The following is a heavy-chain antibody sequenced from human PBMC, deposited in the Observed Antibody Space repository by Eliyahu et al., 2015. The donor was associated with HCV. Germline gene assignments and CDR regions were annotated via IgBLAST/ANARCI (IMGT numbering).Heavy chain of an antibody. J-gene: IGHJ4*02. CDR1: GFXFXDYE. D-gene: IGHD2-21*01. V-gene: IGHV3-11*01. CDR3: ARHAYCGDDCFSLGFDF. Sequence: QVHLEGSGGGLVKPGGSLRLSCTASGFXFXDYEMSWIRQTPGKGLEWLSYIGATGRTIFYTHSVRGRFTISRDDATNSLYLHMDSLRADDTAVYYCARHAYCGDDCFSLGFDFWGQGTLVTVSS. CDR2: IGATGRTI.